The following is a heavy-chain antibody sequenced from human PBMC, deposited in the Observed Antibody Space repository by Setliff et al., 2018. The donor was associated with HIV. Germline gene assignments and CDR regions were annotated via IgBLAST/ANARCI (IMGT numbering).Heavy chain of an antibody. Sequence: PSETLSLTCTISGGSFGVYRWSWIRQSAGRGLEWIGRIDSSGTTDYKPSLKGRVAISVDTSRNQFSLRVTSVTAADTAVYFCARDRHSSGLGSYGPWGPGIPGTVS. CDR3: ARDRHSSGLGSYGP. J-gene: IGHJ5*02. CDR1: GGSFGVYR. V-gene: IGHV4-4*07. D-gene: IGHD3-10*01. CDR2: IDSSGTT.